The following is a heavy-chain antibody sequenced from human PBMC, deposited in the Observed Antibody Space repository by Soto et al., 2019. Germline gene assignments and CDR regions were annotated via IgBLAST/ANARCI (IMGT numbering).Heavy chain of an antibody. CDR1: GFTFSSYG. J-gene: IGHJ4*02. Sequence: QVPLVESGGGVVQPGRSLRLSCAASGFTFSSYGMHWVRQAPGKGLEWVAVIWYDGSNKYYADSVKGRFTISRDNSKNTLYLQMNSLRAEDTAVYYCARDSYGSGSYYTYFDYWGQGTLVTVSS. V-gene: IGHV3-33*01. CDR3: ARDSYGSGSYYTYFDY. D-gene: IGHD3-10*01. CDR2: IWYDGSNK.